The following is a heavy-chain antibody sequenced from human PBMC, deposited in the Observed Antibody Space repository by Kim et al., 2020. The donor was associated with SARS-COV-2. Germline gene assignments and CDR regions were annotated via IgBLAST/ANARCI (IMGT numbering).Heavy chain of an antibody. V-gene: IGHV3-23*03. CDR1: GFTFSSYA. Sequence: GGSLRLSCAASGFTFSSYAMSWVRQAPGKGLEWVSVXYSGGSSTYYADSVKGRFTISRGNSKNTLYLQMNSLRAEDTAVYYCAYGSGSPDAFDIWGQGTMVTVSS. CDR3: AYGSGSPDAFDI. J-gene: IGHJ3*02. D-gene: IGHD3-10*01. CDR2: XYSGGSST.